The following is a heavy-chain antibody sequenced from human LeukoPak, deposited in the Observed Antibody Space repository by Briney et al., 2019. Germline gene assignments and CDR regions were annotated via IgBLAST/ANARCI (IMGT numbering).Heavy chain of an antibody. D-gene: IGHD5-24*01. CDR3: ARAPDDYVYY. J-gene: IGHJ4*02. CDR2: IYYGGST. Sequence: PSETLSLICTVSGGSINSYYWSWIRQPPGKGLEWIRYIYYGGSTNYCPPLKRGVSISVETSKTQCSLKLSAVTAVDTAVYYCARAPDDYVYYWGQGTLVSVSS. CDR1: GGSINSYY. V-gene: IGHV4-59*12.